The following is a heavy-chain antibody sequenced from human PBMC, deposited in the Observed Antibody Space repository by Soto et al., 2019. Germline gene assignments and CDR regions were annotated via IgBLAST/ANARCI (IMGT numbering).Heavy chain of an antibody. D-gene: IGHD1-26*01. V-gene: IGHV3-74*01. CDR2: IRYDGVGA. Sequence: EVQLVESGGGLVQPGGSLRLSCAASGFTFSAYWMHWVRQAPGKGLEWVSRIRYDGVGANYADSVQGRFSISRDNVKQMLYLEMNSLRPDDTVVYYCTRVGATWMDVWGQGTKVTVS. CDR1: GFTFSAYW. J-gene: IGHJ6*02. CDR3: TRVGATWMDV.